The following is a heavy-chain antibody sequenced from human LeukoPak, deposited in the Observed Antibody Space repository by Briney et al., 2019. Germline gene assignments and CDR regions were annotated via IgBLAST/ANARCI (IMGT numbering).Heavy chain of an antibody. Sequence: SETLSLTCTVSGGSISSSRYYWSWIRQPPGKGLEWIGSIHYSGSTNYNPSLKSRVTISVDTSKNQFSLKLSSVTAADTAVYYCARGKGGYDFWSGYYTAAFDYWGQGTLVTVSS. CDR3: ARGKGGYDFWSGYYTAAFDY. J-gene: IGHJ4*02. D-gene: IGHD3-3*01. CDR2: IHYSGST. V-gene: IGHV4-39*07. CDR1: GGSISSSRYY.